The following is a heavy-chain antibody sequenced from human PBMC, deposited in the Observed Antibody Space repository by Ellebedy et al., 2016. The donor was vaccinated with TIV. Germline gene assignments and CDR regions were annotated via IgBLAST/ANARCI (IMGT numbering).Heavy chain of an antibody. CDR3: ARDPRGSSTSGYYYMDV. CDR2: ISAYNGNT. CDR1: GYTFTSYG. Sequence: ASVKVSXXASGYTFTSYGISWVRQAPGQGLEWMGWISAYNGNTNYAQKLQGRVTMTTDTSTSTAYMELRSLRSDDTAVYYCARDPRGSSTSGYYYMDVWGKGTTVTVSS. D-gene: IGHD6-6*01. J-gene: IGHJ6*03. V-gene: IGHV1-18*01.